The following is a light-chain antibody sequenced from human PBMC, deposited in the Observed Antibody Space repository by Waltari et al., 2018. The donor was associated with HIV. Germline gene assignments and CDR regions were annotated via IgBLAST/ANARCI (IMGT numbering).Light chain of an antibody. J-gene: IGKJ3*01. Sequence: VLTQSPGTLSLSPGERATLSCRASQNVGGNYLAWYQQRPGQTPSLLIYDASSRATGIPDRFSGSGSGTDFTLTITRLEPEDFAVYYCQQYGSSPLFTFGPGTKVDI. CDR1: QNVGGNY. CDR2: DAS. CDR3: QQYGSSPLFT. V-gene: IGKV3-20*01.